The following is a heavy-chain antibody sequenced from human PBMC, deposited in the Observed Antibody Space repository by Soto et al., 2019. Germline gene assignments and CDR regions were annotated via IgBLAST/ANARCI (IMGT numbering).Heavy chain of an antibody. J-gene: IGHJ5*02. Sequence: GGSLRLSCAASGFNFSDYYMSWIRQAPGKGPEWVSYISISGSTIYYADSVKGRFTISRDNAKKSLYLQMNSLRAEDTAVYYCARGTYKWNDYWFDPWGQGTLVTVSS. D-gene: IGHD1-1*01. V-gene: IGHV3-11*01. CDR3: ARGTYKWNDYWFDP. CDR1: GFNFSDYY. CDR2: ISISGSTI.